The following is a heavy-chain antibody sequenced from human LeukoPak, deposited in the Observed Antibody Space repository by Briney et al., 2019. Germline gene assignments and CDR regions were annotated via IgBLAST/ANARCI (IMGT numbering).Heavy chain of an antibody. D-gene: IGHD3-9*01. CDR1: GFTFSSYA. J-gene: IGHJ4*02. Sequence: PGRSLRLSCAASGFTFSSYAMHWVRQAPGKGLEWVAVISYDGSNKYYAVSVKGRFTIPRDNSKHTLYLQMNSLRAEDTAVYYCARGLPDILTGYYVWGQGTLVTVSS. CDR2: ISYDGSNK. CDR3: ARGLPDILTGYYV. V-gene: IGHV3-30-3*01.